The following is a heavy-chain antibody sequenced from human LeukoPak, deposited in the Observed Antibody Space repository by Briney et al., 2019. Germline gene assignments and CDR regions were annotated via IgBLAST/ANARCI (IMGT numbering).Heavy chain of an antibody. V-gene: IGHV3-30*04. D-gene: IGHD3-9*01. CDR3: ARGSHFDWLLNNDY. J-gene: IGHJ4*02. CDR2: ISYDGSNK. CDR1: GFTFSSYA. Sequence: GGSLRLSCAASGFTFSSYAMHWVRQAPGKGLEWVAVISYDGSNKYYADSVKGRFTISRDNSKNTLYLQVNSLRAEDTAVYYCARGSHFDWLLNNDYWGQGTLVTVSS.